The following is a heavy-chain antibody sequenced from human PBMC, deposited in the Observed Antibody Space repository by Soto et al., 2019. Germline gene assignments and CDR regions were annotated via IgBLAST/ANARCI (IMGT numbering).Heavy chain of an antibody. D-gene: IGHD3-22*01. CDR3: ARGVFYYYGSSGYSSGY. V-gene: IGHV3-30-3*01. Sequence: GGSLRLSCEGSGFTSSSYVMHGVRQAPGKGLGWVALISFDGSNKNYADSVKGRFTISRDNSKNMMYLQMNRLRPEDTAVYYYARGVFYYYGSSGYSSGYWGKGSLGGVSS. J-gene: IGHJ4*02. CDR1: GFTSSSYV. CDR2: ISFDGSNK.